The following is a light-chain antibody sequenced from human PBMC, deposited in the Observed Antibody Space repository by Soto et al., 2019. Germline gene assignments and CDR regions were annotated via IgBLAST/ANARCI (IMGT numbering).Light chain of an antibody. CDR3: CSYAGSSTGVV. J-gene: IGLJ2*01. V-gene: IGLV2-23*01. CDR1: SSDVGSYNL. CDR2: EGS. Sequence: QSALTQPASVSGSPGQSITISCTGTSSDVGSYNLVSWYQQHPGKAPKLMIYEGSKRPSGASNRFSGSKSGNTASLTISGLQAEDEADYYCCSYAGSSTGVVFGGGTKLTVL.